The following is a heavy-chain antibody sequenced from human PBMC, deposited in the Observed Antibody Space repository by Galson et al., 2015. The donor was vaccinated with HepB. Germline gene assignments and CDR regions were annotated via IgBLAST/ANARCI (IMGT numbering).Heavy chain of an antibody. V-gene: IGHV3-7*03. CDR3: ARGGYCSSTSCYYYYGMDV. CDR2: IKQDGSEK. CDR1: GFTFSSYA. D-gene: IGHD2-2*01. J-gene: IGHJ6*02. Sequence: SLRLSCAASGFTFSSYAMTWVRQAPGKGLEWVANIKQDGSEKYYVDSVKGRFTISRDNAKNSLYLQMNSLRAEDTAVYYCARGGYCSSTSCYYYYGMDVWGQGTTVTVSS.